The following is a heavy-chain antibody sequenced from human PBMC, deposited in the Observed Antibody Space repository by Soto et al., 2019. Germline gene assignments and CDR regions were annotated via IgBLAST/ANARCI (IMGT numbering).Heavy chain of an antibody. D-gene: IGHD2-15*01. CDR3: ARGGVANFDL. CDR1: GGSISPYY. Sequence: PSETLSLTCSVSGGSISPYYWSWIRQPPGKGLEWIGFVYYTGSTSYNPSLKSRLTISLDTSKNQFSLKLTSVTAADTAVYFCARGGVANFDLWGQGALVTVSS. CDR2: VYYTGST. J-gene: IGHJ4*02. V-gene: IGHV4-59*01.